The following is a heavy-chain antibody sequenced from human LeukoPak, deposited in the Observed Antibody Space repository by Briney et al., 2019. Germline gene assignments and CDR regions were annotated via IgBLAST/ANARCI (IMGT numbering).Heavy chain of an antibody. Sequence: PGGSLRLSCAASGFTFNSFAMTWVRQAPGKGLEWVSSISGSDGTSHYADLVKGRFTISRDNSKNTLYLQMNSLRAEDTAAYYCAKSLGVGGYTRYKGFDQWGQGTLVVVSS. CDR3: AKSLGVGGYTRYKGFDQ. CDR1: GFTFNSFA. V-gene: IGHV3-23*01. CDR2: ISGSDGTS. D-gene: IGHD3-16*02. J-gene: IGHJ4*02.